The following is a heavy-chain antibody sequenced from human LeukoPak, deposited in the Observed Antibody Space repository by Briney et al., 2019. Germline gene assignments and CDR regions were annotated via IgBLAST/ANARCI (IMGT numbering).Heavy chain of an antibody. CDR2: IYYSGST. V-gene: IGHV4-39*01. CDR3: ASSPRMATSHFDY. J-gene: IGHJ4*02. Sequence: SETLSLTCTVSGGSISSGNYCWGWTRQPPGKGLEWIGNIYYSGSTYCNPSLKSRVTISVDTSKNQFSLKLSSVTAADTAVYFCASSPRMATSHFDYWGQGTLVTVSS. D-gene: IGHD5-24*01. CDR1: GGSISSGNYC.